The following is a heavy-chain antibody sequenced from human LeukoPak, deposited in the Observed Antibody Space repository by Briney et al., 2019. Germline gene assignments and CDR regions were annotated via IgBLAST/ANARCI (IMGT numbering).Heavy chain of an antibody. D-gene: IGHD3-22*01. CDR2: INHSGST. V-gene: IGHV4-34*01. CDR1: GGSFSGYY. J-gene: IGHJ5*02. CDR3: ARIPGYYDSSGYP. Sequence: PSETLSLTCAVYGGSFSGYYRSWIRQPPGKGLEWIGEINHSGSTNYNPSLKSRVTISVHTSKNQFSLKLSSVTAADTAVYYCARIPGYYDSSGYPWGQGTLVTVSS.